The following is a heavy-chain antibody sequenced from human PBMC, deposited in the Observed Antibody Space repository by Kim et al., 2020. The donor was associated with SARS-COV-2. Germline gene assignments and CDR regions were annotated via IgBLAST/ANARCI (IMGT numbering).Heavy chain of an antibody. CDR3: ARVVWSYLTYYYYGMDV. J-gene: IGHJ6*02. CDR2: ISSSSSYI. Sequence: GGSLRLSCAASGIAFSSYSMNWVRQAPGKGLEWVSSISSSSSYIYYADSVKGRFTISRDNAKNSLYLQINSLRAEDTAVYYCARVVWSYLTYYYYGMDVWGQGTTVTVSS. D-gene: IGHD1-26*01. V-gene: IGHV3-21*01. CDR1: GIAFSSYS.